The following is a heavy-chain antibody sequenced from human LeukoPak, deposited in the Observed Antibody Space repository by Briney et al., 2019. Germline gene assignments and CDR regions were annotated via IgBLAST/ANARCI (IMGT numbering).Heavy chain of an antibody. Sequence: SQTLSLTCTVSGGSISSGDYYWSWMRQPPGKGLEWVRYIYYSGSTYYNPSLKSRVTISVDTSKNQFSLKLSSVTAADTAVYYCASIYCSGGSCYSPFDYWGQGTLVTVSS. CDR3: ASIYCSGGSCYSPFDY. D-gene: IGHD2-15*01. CDR2: IYYSGST. J-gene: IGHJ4*02. V-gene: IGHV4-30-4*08. CDR1: GGSISSGDYY.